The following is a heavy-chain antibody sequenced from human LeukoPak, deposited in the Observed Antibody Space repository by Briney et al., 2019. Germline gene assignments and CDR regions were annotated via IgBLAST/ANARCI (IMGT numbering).Heavy chain of an antibody. J-gene: IGHJ4*02. CDR3: ARGRIQLSLVHV. D-gene: IGHD5-18*01. CDR2: ISYSGST. Sequence: SETLSLTCTVSGGSIRSSTYYWGWIRQPPGKGLEWIGSISYSGSTYYNPSLKSRITISVDTSKNQFSLRLSSVTAAGTAVYYCARGRIQLSLVHVWGQGTLVTVSS. CDR1: GGSIRSSTYY. V-gene: IGHV4-39*01.